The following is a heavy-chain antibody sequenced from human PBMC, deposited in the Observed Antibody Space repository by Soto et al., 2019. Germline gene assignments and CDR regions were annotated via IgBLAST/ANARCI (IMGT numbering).Heavy chain of an antibody. Sequence: GAYLKISCKGSGYSFTSYWIGWVRQMPGKGLEWMGLIYPGDSDTRYSPSFQGQVTISADKSISTAYLQWSSLKASDTAMYYCSRHRDIAARYGPDVWCRGTTDTVSS. CDR1: GYSFTSYW. CDR2: IYPGDSDT. J-gene: IGHJ6*02. V-gene: IGHV5-51*01. CDR3: SRHRDIAARYGPDV. D-gene: IGHD6-13*01.